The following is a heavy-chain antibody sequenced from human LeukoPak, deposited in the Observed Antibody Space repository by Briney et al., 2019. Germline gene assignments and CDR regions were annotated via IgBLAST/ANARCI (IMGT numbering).Heavy chain of an antibody. Sequence: ASVKVSCKASGYTFTSYGISWVRQAPGQGLEWMGWISAYNGNTNYAQELQGRVTMTTDTSTSTAYMELRSLRSDDTAVYYCARVLSTIFGVVIDHAFDIWGQGTMVTVSS. CDR2: ISAYNGNT. CDR1: GYTFTSYG. J-gene: IGHJ3*02. CDR3: ARVLSTIFGVVIDHAFDI. V-gene: IGHV1-18*01. D-gene: IGHD3-3*01.